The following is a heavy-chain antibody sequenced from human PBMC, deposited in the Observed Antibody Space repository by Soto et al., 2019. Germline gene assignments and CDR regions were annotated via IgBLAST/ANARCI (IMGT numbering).Heavy chain of an antibody. CDR3: TVATTTDWFDP. V-gene: IGHV3-49*03. CDR1: GFTFGDYA. CDR2: IRSKAYGGTT. J-gene: IGHJ5*02. D-gene: IGHD5-12*01. Sequence: GGSLRLSCTASGFTFGDYAMSWFRQAPGKGLEWVGFIRSKAYGGTTEYAASVKGRFTISRDDSKSIAYLQMNSLKTEDTAVYYCTVATTTDWFDPWGQGTLVTVSS.